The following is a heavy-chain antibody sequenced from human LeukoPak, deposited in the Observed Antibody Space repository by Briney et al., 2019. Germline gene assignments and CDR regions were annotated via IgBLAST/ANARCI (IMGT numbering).Heavy chain of an antibody. Sequence: GGPLRLSCAASGFTFSSYAMHWVRQAPGKGLEWLAVISYDGSNKYYADSVKGRFTISRDNSKNTLYLQMNSLRAEDTAVYYCARGDSDYVWGSYRYGGYFDYWGQGTLVTVSS. CDR2: ISYDGSNK. J-gene: IGHJ4*02. CDR3: ARGDSDYVWGSYRYGGYFDY. CDR1: GFTFSSYA. D-gene: IGHD3-16*02. V-gene: IGHV3-30-3*01.